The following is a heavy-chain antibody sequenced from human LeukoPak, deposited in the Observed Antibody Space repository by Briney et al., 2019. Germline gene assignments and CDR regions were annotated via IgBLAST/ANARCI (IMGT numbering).Heavy chain of an antibody. J-gene: IGHJ4*02. D-gene: IGHD5-12*01. V-gene: IGHV3-7*01. CDR2: INQDGSEE. CDR1: GFTFSNYW. CDR3: VRDGGVSGYDLLDY. Sequence: GGSLRLSCAASGFTFSNYWMSWVRQAPGKGLEWVARINQDGSEEHYMDSVKARFIISRDNAMNSLSLQMDSLRAEDTAVYYCVRDGGVSGYDLLDYWGQGTLVTVSS.